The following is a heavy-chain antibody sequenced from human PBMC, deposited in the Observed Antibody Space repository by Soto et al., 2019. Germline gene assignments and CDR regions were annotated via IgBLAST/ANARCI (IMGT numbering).Heavy chain of an antibody. D-gene: IGHD3-22*01. J-gene: IGHJ5*02. CDR1: GYNFAGYW. CDR3: VREGYYDSSGYYPGWFDP. V-gene: IGHV5-51*01. Sequence: PGESLKISCKGSGYNFAGYWIAWVRQMPGKGLELMGIIYPSDSDTRYRPSFQGQVTISADKSISSAYLQWSSLRASDTAVYYCVREGYYDSSGYYPGWFDPWGQGTLVTVSS. CDR2: IYPSDSDT.